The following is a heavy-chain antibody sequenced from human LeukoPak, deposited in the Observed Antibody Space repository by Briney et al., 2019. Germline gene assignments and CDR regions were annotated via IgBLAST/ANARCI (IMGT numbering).Heavy chain of an antibody. Sequence: PSETLSLTCAVYGGSFSGYYWSWIRQPPGKGLEWIGEINHSGSTNYNPSLKSRVTISVDTSKNQFSLKLSSVTAADTAVYYCARGLTYYYDSSGYPSGSWGQGTLVTVSS. D-gene: IGHD3-22*01. J-gene: IGHJ5*02. CDR3: ARGLTYYYDSSGYPSGS. CDR1: GGSFSGYY. V-gene: IGHV4-34*01. CDR2: INHSGST.